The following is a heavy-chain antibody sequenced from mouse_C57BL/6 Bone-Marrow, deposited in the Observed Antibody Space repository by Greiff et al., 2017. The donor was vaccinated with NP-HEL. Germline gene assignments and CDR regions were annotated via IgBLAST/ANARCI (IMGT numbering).Heavy chain of an antibody. CDR1: GYTFTDYN. CDR3: ARSLWGYHLYYAMDY. D-gene: IGHD1-1*02. CDR2: INPNNGGT. V-gene: IGHV1-22*01. J-gene: IGHJ4*01. Sequence: VQLQQSGPELVKPGASVKMSCTASGYTFTDYNMHWVKQSHGKSLEWIGYINPNNGGTSYNQKFKGKATLTVNKSSSTAYMELRSLTSEDSAVYYCARSLWGYHLYYAMDYWGQGTSVTVSS.